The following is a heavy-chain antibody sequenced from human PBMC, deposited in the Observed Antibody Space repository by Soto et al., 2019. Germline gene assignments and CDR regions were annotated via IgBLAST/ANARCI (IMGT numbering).Heavy chain of an antibody. CDR1: GGSISSSSYY. CDR2: IYYSGST. CDR3: ARQGVWNFYYYYYGMDV. J-gene: IGHJ6*02. V-gene: IGHV4-39*01. Sequence: SETLSLTCTVSGGSISSSSYYWGWIRQPPGKGLEWIGSIYYSGSTYYNPSLKSRVTISVDTSKNQFSLKLSSVTAADTAVYYCARQGVWNFYYYYYGMDVWGQGTTVTVSS. D-gene: IGHD3-3*01.